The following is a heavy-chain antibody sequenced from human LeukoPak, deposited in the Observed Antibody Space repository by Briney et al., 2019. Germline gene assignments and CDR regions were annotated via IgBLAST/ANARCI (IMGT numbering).Heavy chain of an antibody. J-gene: IGHJ5*02. V-gene: IGHV4-4*09. Sequence: SETLSLTCTVSGGSISSYFWSWIRQPPGKGLEWIGYIYTSGRTKYNPSLKSRVTISVDTSKNQLSLRLSSVTAADTAVYYCARQDPFFDPWGPGTLVTVSS. CDR3: ARQDPFFDP. CDR1: GGSISSYF. CDR2: IYTSGRT.